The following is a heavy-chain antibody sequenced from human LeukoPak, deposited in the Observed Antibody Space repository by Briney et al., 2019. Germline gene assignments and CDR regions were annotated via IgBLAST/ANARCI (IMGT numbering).Heavy chain of an antibody. V-gene: IGHV3-9*01. D-gene: IGHD4-11*01. CDR2: ISWNSGSI. Sequence: GGSLRLSCAASGFTFDDYAMHWVRQAPGKGLEWVSSISWNSGSIGYADSVKGRFTISRDNAKNSLYLQMNSLRAEDTALYYCAKVRFRGYSNHRGLYPEEYYFDYWGQGTLVTVSS. CDR1: GFTFDDYA. J-gene: IGHJ4*02. CDR3: AKVRFRGYSNHRGLYPEEYYFDY.